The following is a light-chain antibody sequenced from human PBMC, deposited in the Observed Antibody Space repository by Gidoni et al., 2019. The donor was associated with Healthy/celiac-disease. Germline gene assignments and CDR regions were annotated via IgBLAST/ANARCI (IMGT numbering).Light chain of an antibody. CDR2: DVS. V-gene: IGLV2-11*01. Sequence: QSALTQPRSVSGSPGQPVTISCTGTSSDVGGYNYVPWYQQHPGKAPKLMIYDVSKRPSGVPDRFSGSKSGNTASLTISGLQAEDEADYYCCSYAGSSSGVFGGGTKLTVL. CDR3: CSYAGSSSGV. CDR1: SSDVGGYNY. J-gene: IGLJ3*02.